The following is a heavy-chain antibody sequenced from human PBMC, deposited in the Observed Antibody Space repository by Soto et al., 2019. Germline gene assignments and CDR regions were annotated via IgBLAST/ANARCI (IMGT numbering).Heavy chain of an antibody. CDR3: ANTHHYYDSSGYPRY. J-gene: IGHJ4*02. CDR2: ISYDGSSK. Sequence: PGGSLRLSCAASGFTFSSYGMHWVRQAPGRGLGWVAVISYDGSSKYYADSVKGRFTISRDNSKNTLYLQMNSLRAEATAVYYCANTHHYYDSSGYPRYWGQGTLVTVSS. V-gene: IGHV3-30*18. CDR1: GFTFSSYG. D-gene: IGHD3-22*01.